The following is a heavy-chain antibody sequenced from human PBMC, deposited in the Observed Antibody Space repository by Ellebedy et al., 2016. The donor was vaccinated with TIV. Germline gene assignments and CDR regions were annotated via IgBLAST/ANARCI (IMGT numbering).Heavy chain of an antibody. J-gene: IGHJ4*02. V-gene: IGHV1-2*02. D-gene: IGHD3-22*01. CDR3: VRDLTNYGSSSY. CDR2: INPNSGDT. Sequence: ASVKVSCKASGYTFTGYYIHWVRQAPGQGLEWVAWINPNSGDTAYAQNLQGRVTVTGDTSISTAYMELSRLISDDTAVYYCVRDLTNYGSSSYWGQGTLVTVSS. CDR1: GYTFTGYY.